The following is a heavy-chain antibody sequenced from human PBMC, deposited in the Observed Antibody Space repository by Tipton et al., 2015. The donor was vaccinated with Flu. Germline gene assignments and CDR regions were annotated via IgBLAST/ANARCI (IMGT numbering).Heavy chain of an antibody. Sequence: NFQDRVTITTDTSARTVYMYLSSLRSEDTAVYYCARTRNFDFWGQGTLVTVSS. J-gene: IGHJ4*02. V-gene: IGHV1-3*01. CDR3: ARTRNFDF.